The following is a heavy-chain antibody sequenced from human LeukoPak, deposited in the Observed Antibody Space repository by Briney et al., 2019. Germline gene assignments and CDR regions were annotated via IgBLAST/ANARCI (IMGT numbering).Heavy chain of an antibody. CDR2: ISSSSSYI. V-gene: IGHV3-21*01. CDR1: GFTFSSYS. CDR3: ARETSGAAAGSLDAFDI. J-gene: IGHJ3*02. D-gene: IGHD6-13*01. Sequence: TGGSLRLSCAASGFTFSSYSMNWVRQAPGKGLEWVSSISSSSSYIYYADSVKGRFTISRDNAEKSLYLQLNNLRVEDTAVYYCARETSGAAAGSLDAFDIWGQGTMVTVSS.